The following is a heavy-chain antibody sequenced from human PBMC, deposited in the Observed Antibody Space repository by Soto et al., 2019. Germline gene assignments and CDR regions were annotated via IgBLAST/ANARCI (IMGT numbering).Heavy chain of an antibody. Sequence: QVQLVQSGAEVKKPGSSVKVSCKASGGTFSSYAISWVRQAPGQGLEWMGGIIPIFGTANYAQKFQGRVTITADESTGTAYMGLSSLRSEDTAVYYCARGRNYDILTGHYYYYGMDVWGQGTTVTVSS. D-gene: IGHD3-9*01. CDR2: IIPIFGTA. CDR3: ARGRNYDILTGHYYYYGMDV. J-gene: IGHJ6*02. CDR1: GGTFSSYA. V-gene: IGHV1-69*01.